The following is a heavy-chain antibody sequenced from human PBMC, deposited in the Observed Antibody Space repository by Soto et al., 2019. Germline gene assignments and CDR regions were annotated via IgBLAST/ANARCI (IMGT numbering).Heavy chain of an antibody. Sequence: GGSLRLSCAASGFTVSDNYMSWVRQAPGKGLEWVSVIYSGGSAYHADAVKGRFTISRDNSKNTLYLQMNSLRAEDTAVDYGAGGPIITYVDQWGQGTPVTVSS. CDR3: AGGPIITYVDQ. CDR2: IYSGGSA. V-gene: IGHV3-53*01. CDR1: GFTVSDNY. D-gene: IGHD3-10*01. J-gene: IGHJ4*02.